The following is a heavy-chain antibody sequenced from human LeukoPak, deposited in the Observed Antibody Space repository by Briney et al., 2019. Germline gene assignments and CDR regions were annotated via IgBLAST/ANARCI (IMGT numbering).Heavy chain of an antibody. Sequence: QPGGSLRLSCAASGFTFSSYAMSWVRQAPGKGPEWVSAISGSGSATYYADSVKGRFTIPRDNSKNTVYLQMNSLRAEDTAVYYCAKLGDSSLYRGAFDVWGQGTRVTVSS. J-gene: IGHJ3*01. CDR3: AKLGDSSLYRGAFDV. V-gene: IGHV3-23*01. D-gene: IGHD3-16*02. CDR1: GFTFSSYA. CDR2: ISGSGSAT.